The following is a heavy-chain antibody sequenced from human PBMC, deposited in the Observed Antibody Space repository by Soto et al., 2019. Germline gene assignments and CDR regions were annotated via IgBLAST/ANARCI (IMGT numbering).Heavy chain of an antibody. V-gene: IGHV3-53*01. D-gene: IGHD2-2*01. CDR1: GFSVSSNY. Sequence: GGSLRLSCAASGFSVSSNYMSWVRQAPGKGLEWVSVFYTGGTTSYADSVKGRFTISRDNSKNTLYLQMNSLRAEDTAVYFCARDGSSTANWIDPWGQGTLVTVSS. CDR2: FYTGGTT. J-gene: IGHJ5*02. CDR3: ARDGSSTANWIDP.